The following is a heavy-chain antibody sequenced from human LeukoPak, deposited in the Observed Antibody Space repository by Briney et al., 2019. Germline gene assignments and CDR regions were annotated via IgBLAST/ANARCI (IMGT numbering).Heavy chain of an antibody. D-gene: IGHD6-13*01. J-gene: IGHJ5*02. V-gene: IGHV4-39*01. Sequence: PSETLSLTCTVSGGSISTSSYNWGWIRQSPGKGPEWIGTIDNSGSAYYNPSLKSRVTISVDTSKDQSSLKVTSVTAADTAVYYCARPPGIAAAWFYPWGQGTLVTVSS. CDR2: IDNSGSA. CDR1: GGSISTSSYN. CDR3: ARPPGIAAAWFYP.